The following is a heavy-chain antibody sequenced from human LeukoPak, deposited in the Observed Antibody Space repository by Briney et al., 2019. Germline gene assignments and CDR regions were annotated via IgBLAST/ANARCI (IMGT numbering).Heavy chain of an antibody. CDR2: IYYSGST. CDR3: ARHDSNFDY. CDR1: GGSISSSSYY. J-gene: IGHJ4*02. Sequence: SETLSLTCTVSGGSISSSSYYWSWIRQPPGKGLEWIGYIYYSGSTNYNPSHKSRVTISVDASKNQFSLRLSSVTAADTAVYYCARHDSNFDYWGQGTLVTVSS. V-gene: IGHV4-61*05. D-gene: IGHD5-18*01.